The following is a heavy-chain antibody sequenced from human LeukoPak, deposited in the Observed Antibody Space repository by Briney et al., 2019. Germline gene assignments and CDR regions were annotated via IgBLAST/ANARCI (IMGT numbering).Heavy chain of an antibody. Sequence: GGSLRLSCAASGFTFSNSAMSWVRQAPGKGLEWVSTLSGSGITTYYADSVKGRFTISRDNSKNTLYLQMNSLRAEDTAVYYCGKGIYSSGWSYFDYWGHGTLVTVPS. CDR3: GKGIYSSGWSYFDY. D-gene: IGHD6-19*01. CDR1: GFTFSNSA. CDR2: LSGSGITT. V-gene: IGHV3-23*01. J-gene: IGHJ4*01.